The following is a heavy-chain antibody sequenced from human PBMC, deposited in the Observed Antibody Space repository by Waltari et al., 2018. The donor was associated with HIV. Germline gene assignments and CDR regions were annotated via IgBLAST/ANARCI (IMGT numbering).Heavy chain of an antibody. CDR2: SSGGGEST. V-gene: IGHV3-23*01. CDR1: GFTFSSYP. J-gene: IGHJ4*02. Sequence: EVQLLESGGGLVQSGGSLRVSCAASGFTFSSYPMSWVRQAPGKGLEWVSGSSGGGESTYYADSVKGRFTISRDNSKNTLYLQMNSLRAEDTAVYYCANSLGRIVDYWGQGTLVTVSS. CDR3: ANSLGRIVDY. D-gene: IGHD2-15*01.